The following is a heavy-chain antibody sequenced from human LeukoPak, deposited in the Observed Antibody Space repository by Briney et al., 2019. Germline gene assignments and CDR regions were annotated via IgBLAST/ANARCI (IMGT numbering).Heavy chain of an antibody. D-gene: IGHD3-9*01. V-gene: IGHV1-18*01. Sequence: ASVKVSCKASGYTFTSYGISWVRQAPGQGLEWMGWISAYNGNTNYAQELQGRVTMTTDTSTSTAYMELRSLRSDDTAVYYCAILSYYDILTGYSRPYYYYMDVWGKGTTVTISS. J-gene: IGHJ6*03. CDR3: AILSYYDILTGYSRPYYYYMDV. CDR2: ISAYNGNT. CDR1: GYTFTSYG.